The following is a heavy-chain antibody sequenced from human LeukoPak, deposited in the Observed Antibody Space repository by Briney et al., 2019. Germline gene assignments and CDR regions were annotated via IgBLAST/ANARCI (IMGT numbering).Heavy chain of an antibody. CDR2: IYSGGST. D-gene: IGHD3-10*01. J-gene: IGHJ4*02. CDR3: ATGSSVRPFDY. CDR1: GFTVSSNY. Sequence: PGGSLRLSCAASGFTVSSNYMSWVRQAPGKGLEWVSVIYSGGSTYYADSVKGRFTISKDNSKNTLYLQMNSLRAEDTAVYYCATGSSVRPFDYWGQGTLVTVSS. V-gene: IGHV3-53*01.